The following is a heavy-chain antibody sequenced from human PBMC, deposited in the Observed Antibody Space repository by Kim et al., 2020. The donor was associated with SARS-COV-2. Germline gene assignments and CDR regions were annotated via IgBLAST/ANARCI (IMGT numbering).Heavy chain of an antibody. CDR1: GGSFSGYY. V-gene: IGHV4-34*01. J-gene: IGHJ6*01. CDR3: ARGLRGVRTALVTYYYYYSGMDF. Sequence: SETLSLTCAVYGGSFSGYYWSWIRQPPGKGLEWIGEINHSGSTNYNPSLKSRVTISVDTSKNQFSLKLSSVTAADTAVYYCARGLRGVRTALVTYYYYYSGMDFWGQGTTVTVSS. CDR2: INHSGST. D-gene: IGHD5-18*01.